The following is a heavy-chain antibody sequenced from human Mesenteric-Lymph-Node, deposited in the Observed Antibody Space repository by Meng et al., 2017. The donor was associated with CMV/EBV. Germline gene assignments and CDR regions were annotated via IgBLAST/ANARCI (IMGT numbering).Heavy chain of an antibody. CDR3: ARDGDYYDSSGYNPFDY. J-gene: IGHJ4*02. CDR2: IYYSGST. D-gene: IGHD3-22*01. V-gene: IGHV4-39*07. Sequence: QLQLQESGPGLVKPSETLPLTCTVSGGSISSSSYYWGWIRQPPGKGLEWIGSIYYSGSTYYNPSLKSRVTISVETSKNQFSLKLSSVTAADTAVYYCARDGDYYDSSGYNPFDYWGQGTLVTVSS. CDR1: GGSISSSSYY.